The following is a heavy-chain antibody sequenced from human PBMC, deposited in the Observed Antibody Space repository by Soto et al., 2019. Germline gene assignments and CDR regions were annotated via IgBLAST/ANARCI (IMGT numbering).Heavy chain of an antibody. CDR3: ASSSSPGYYYYGMDV. CDR1: GGTFSSYA. J-gene: IGHJ6*02. Sequence: GASVKVSCKASGGTFSSYAISWVRQAPGQGLEWMGGIIPIFGTANYAQKFQGRVTITADESTSTAYMELSSLRSEDTAVYYCASSSSPGYYYYGMDVWGQGTTVTVSS. V-gene: IGHV1-69*13. CDR2: IIPIFGTA. D-gene: IGHD6-6*01.